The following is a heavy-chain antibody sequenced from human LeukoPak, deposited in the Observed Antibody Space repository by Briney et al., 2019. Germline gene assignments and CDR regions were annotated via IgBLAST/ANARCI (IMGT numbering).Heavy chain of an antibody. V-gene: IGHV4-61*02. J-gene: IGHJ3*02. CDR2: IYTSGST. CDR3: ARDSGGVVVIPFDI. Sequence: SETLSLTCSISGGSISSGSYYWSWIRQPAGKGLEWIGRIYTSGSTNYSPSLKSRVTISVDTSKNQFSLKLSSVTAADTAVYYCARDSGGVVVIPFDIWGQGTMVTVSS. D-gene: IGHD3-22*01. CDR1: GGSISSGSYY.